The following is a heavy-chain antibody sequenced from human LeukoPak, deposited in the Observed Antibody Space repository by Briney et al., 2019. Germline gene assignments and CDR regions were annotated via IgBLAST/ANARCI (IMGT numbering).Heavy chain of an antibody. D-gene: IGHD6-6*01. Sequence: ASVKVSCKASGGTFSSYAISWVRQAPGQGLEWMGWINPNSGGTKYGQKFQGRIIMTSDTSTSTAYMELSSLRSDDTAVFYCATVSVSSSSGFDYWGQGTLVTVSS. CDR1: GGTFSSYA. V-gene: IGHV1-2*02. CDR3: ATVSVSSSSGFDY. CDR2: INPNSGGT. J-gene: IGHJ4*02.